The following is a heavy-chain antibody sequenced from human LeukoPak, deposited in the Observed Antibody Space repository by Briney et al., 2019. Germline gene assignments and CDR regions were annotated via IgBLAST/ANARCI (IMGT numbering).Heavy chain of an antibody. Sequence: SETLSLTCTVSRGSISGHYWSWIRQSPGKGLEWIGSIYHSGSTNYNPSLKSRVTISVDTSKNQFSLKLSSVTAADTAVYYCARQPADAFDIWGQGTMVTVSS. CDR1: RGSISGHY. J-gene: IGHJ3*02. D-gene: IGHD1-14*01. CDR3: ARQPADAFDI. CDR2: IYHSGST. V-gene: IGHV4-59*08.